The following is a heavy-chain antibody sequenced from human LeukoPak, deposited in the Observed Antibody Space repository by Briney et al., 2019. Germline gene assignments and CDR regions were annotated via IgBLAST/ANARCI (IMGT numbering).Heavy chain of an antibody. J-gene: IGHJ4*02. Sequence: SVKVSCKASLGTFSNYVISWVRQAPGRGGEWMGRIIPIFGIANYAQKFQGRVTITADKSTSTAYMELSSLRSEDTAVYYCARGGVGYCSGGSCSPTTRTDYWGQGTLVTVSS. CDR1: LGTFSNYV. CDR3: ARGGVGYCSGGSCSPTTRTDY. V-gene: IGHV1-69*04. CDR2: IIPIFGIA. D-gene: IGHD2-15*01.